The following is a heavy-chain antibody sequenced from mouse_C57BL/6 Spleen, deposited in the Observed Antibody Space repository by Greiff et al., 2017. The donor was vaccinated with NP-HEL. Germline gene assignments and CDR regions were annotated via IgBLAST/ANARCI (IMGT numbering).Heavy chain of an antibody. D-gene: IGHD2-3*01. Sequence: QVQLQQPGAELVMPGASVKLSCKASGYTFNSYWMHWVKQRPGQGLEWIGEIDPSDSYTNYNQKFNGKSTLTVDKSSSTAYMQLSSLTSEDSAVYYCARDQRGLLDYWGQCTTLTVSS. CDR3: ARDQRGLLDY. CDR1: GYTFNSYW. V-gene: IGHV1-69*01. CDR2: IDPSDSYT. J-gene: IGHJ2*01.